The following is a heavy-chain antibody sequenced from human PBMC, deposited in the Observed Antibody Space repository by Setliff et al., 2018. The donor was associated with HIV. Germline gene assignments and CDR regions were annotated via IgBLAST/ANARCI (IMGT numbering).Heavy chain of an antibody. CDR1: GYTFTSYA. V-gene: IGHV1-3*01. CDR2: INAGHGNT. D-gene: IGHD4-17*01. J-gene: IGHJ6*03. CDR3: VRVTADRTNYYYYRDV. Sequence: ASVKVSCKASGYTFTSYAMHWVCQAPGQRLEWMGWINAGHGNTNYAQKFRGRVTMTTDTSTNTAYMEVRSLTSDDTAVYYCVRVTADRTNYYYYRDVWDKGTTVTVSS.